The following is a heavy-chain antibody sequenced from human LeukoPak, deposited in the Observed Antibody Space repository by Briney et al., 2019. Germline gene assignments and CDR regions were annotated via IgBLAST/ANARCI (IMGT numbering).Heavy chain of an antibody. V-gene: IGHV4-61*02. CDR2: IYTSGST. D-gene: IGHD3-22*01. CDR3: AREGRYYYDSSGYTSVGAFDI. J-gene: IGHJ3*02. Sequence: SETLSLTCTVSGGSISSGSYYWSWLRQPAGKGLEWIGRIYTSGSTNYNPSLKSRVTISVDTSKNQFSLKLSSVTAADTAVYYCAREGRYYYDSSGYTSVGAFDIWGQGTMVTVSS. CDR1: GGSISSGSYY.